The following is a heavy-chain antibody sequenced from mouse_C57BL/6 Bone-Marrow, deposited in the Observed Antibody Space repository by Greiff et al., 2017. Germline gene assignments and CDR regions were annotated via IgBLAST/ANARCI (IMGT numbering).Heavy chain of an antibody. CDR1: GFTFSDYY. D-gene: IGHD1-1*01. V-gene: IGHV5-12*01. J-gene: IGHJ2*01. CDR3: ARQYYGSSFDY. CDR2: ISNGGGST. Sequence: EVMLVESGGGLVQPGGSLKLSCAASGFTFSDYYMYWVRQTPEKRLEWVAYISNGGGSTYYPDTVKGRFTISRDYAKNTLYLRMSRLKSEDTAMYYCARQYYGSSFDYWGQGTTLTVSS.